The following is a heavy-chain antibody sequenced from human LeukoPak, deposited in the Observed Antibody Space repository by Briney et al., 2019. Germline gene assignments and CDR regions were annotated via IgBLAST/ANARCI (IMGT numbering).Heavy chain of an antibody. CDR1: GFTFSSYG. CDR3: ARKSIAAAGFLDY. J-gene: IGHJ4*02. CDR2: IWYDGSNK. D-gene: IGHD6-13*01. Sequence: PGGSLRLSCAASGFTFSSYGMHWVRQAPGKGLEWVAVIWYDGSNKYYADSVKGRFTISRDNSKNTLYLQMNSLRAEDTAVYYCARKSIAAAGFLDYWGQGTLVTVSS. V-gene: IGHV3-33*01.